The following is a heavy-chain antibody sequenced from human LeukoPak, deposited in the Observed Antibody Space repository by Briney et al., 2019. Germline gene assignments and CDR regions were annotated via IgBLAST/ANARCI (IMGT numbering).Heavy chain of an antibody. J-gene: IGHJ6*02. D-gene: IGHD3-10*01. CDR2: ISYDGSNK. CDR1: GFTFSSYG. CDR3: AKDQDYYGSDYYYYGMDV. V-gene: IGHV3-30*18. Sequence: GGSLRLSCAASGFTFSSYGMHWVRQAPSKGLGWAAVISYDGSNKYHADYVKGRFTISRDNSKNTLYLQMNILRAEDTAVYYCAKDQDYYGSDYYYYGMDVWGQGTTVTVSS.